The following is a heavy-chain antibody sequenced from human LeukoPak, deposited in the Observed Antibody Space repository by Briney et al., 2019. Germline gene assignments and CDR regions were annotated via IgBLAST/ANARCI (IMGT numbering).Heavy chain of an antibody. J-gene: IGHJ6*02. CDR3: ALGGGLRFSPALYYGMDV. Sequence: ASVKVSCKVSGYTLTELSMHWVRQAPGKGLEWMGGFDPEDGETIYAQKFQGRVTMTEDTSTDTAYMELSSLRSEDTAVYYCALGGGLRFSPALYYGMDVWGQGTTVTVSS. CDR2: FDPEDGET. D-gene: IGHD5-12*01. CDR1: GYTLTELS. V-gene: IGHV1-24*01.